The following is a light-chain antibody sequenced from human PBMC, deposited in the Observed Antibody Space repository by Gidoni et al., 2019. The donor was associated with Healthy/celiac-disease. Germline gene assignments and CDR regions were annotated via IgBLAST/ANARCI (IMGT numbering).Light chain of an antibody. Sequence: ESVLTQSPGTLSLSPGKRATLSCRASQSVSSSYLAWYQQKPGQAPRLLIYGASSRATGIPDRFSGSGSGTDFTLTISRLEPEDFAVYYCQQYGSSFGQGTKLEIK. CDR3: QQYGSS. J-gene: IGKJ2*01. CDR1: QSVSSSY. CDR2: GAS. V-gene: IGKV3-20*01.